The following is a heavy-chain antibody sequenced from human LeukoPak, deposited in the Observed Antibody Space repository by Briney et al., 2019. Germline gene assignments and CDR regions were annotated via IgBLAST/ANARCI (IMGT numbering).Heavy chain of an antibody. D-gene: IGHD5-18*01. CDR1: GFTFSSYS. Sequence: GGSLRLSCAASGFTFSSYSMNWVRQAPGKGLEWVSSISSSSSSYIYYADSVKCRFTISRDNAKNSLYLQMNSLRAEDTAVYYCARDRGYSYGRGIDYWGQGTLVTVSS. V-gene: IGHV3-21*01. CDR2: ISSSSSSYI. CDR3: ARDRGYSYGRGIDY. J-gene: IGHJ4*02.